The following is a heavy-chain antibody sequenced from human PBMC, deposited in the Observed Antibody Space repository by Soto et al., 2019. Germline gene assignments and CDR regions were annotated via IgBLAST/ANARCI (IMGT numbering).Heavy chain of an antibody. CDR2: VSHDGRNT. CDR1: GFTFSDYA. Sequence: VQLVESGGGVVQPGRSLRLSCAASGFTFSDYAMHWVLQARGKEMERVAVVSHDGRNTHYADSVKGRFTISRDSSKNTVSLEMTSLRAEDTAVYYCAKGGRQWLVTSDFNYWGQGALVTVSS. J-gene: IGHJ4*02. V-gene: IGHV3-30*18. D-gene: IGHD6-19*01. CDR3: AKGGRQWLVTSDFNY.